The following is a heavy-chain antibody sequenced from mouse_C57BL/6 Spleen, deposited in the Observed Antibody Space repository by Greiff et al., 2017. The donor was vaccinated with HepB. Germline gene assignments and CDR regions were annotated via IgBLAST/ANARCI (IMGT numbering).Heavy chain of an antibody. D-gene: IGHD2-4*01. CDR2: IYPGDGDT. J-gene: IGHJ3*01. CDR1: GYAFSSSW. Sequence: QVQLQQSGPELVKPGASVKISCKASGYAFSSSWMNWVKQRPGKGLEWIGRIYPGDGDTNDNGKFKGKATLTADKSSSTAYMQLSSRTTEDSAVYFCASYYDYDGYWGQGTLVTVSA. CDR3: ASYYDYDGY. V-gene: IGHV1-82*01.